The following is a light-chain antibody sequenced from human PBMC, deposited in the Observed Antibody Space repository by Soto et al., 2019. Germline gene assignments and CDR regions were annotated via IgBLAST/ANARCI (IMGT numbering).Light chain of an antibody. CDR2: DNT. CDR3: QSYDTSLSGSGV. V-gene: IGLV1-40*01. J-gene: IGLJ3*02. CDR1: SSNIGAGYD. Sequence: QLVLTQPPSISGAPGQRVTISCTGSSSNIGAGYDVHWYQQFPGAAPKLLIYDNTNRPSGVPDRFSGSKSGTSASLAITGLQAEDEADYYCQSYDTSLSGSGVFGGGTQLTVL.